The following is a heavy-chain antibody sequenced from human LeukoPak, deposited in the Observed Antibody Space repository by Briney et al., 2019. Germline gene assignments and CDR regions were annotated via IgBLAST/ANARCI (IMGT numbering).Heavy chain of an antibody. CDR3: ARDYLYWYFDL. Sequence: GGSLRLSCAASGFTFSSYGMHWVRQAPGKGLEWVAVIWYDGSNKYYADSVKGRFTIYRDNSKNTLYLQMNSLRAEDTAVYYCARDYLYWYFDLWGRGTLVTVSS. J-gene: IGHJ2*01. V-gene: IGHV3-33*01. CDR1: GFTFSSYG. CDR2: IWYDGSNK.